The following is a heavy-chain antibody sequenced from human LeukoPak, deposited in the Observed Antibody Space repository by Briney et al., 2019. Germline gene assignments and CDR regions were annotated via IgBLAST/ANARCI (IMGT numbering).Heavy chain of an antibody. Sequence: PSETLSLTCTVSGGSISRSTSYWGWFRQPPGKGLEWISGVHYSGSTYDNPSLQRRFTITVDTSKDQFSLSLTSVTATDTAFCYCATIRGGSGWYCDNWGQGTLVTVSS. CDR2: VHYSGST. CDR3: ATIRGGSGWYCDN. D-gene: IGHD6-19*01. V-gene: IGHV4-39*07. CDR1: GGSISRSTSY. J-gene: IGHJ4*02.